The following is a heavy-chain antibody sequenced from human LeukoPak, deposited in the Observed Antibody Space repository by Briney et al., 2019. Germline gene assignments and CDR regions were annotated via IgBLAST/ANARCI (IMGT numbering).Heavy chain of an antibody. CDR2: IKGDGSDT. V-gene: IGHV3-74*01. CDR1: GFTFSSYW. CDR3: VRASTTVPNLLDY. Sequence: QPGGSLRLSCAASGFTFSSYWMHWVRQTPGKGQVWVSRIKGDGSDTLYADSVKGRFTISRDNSKNTLYLQTSSLGADDTAVYYCVRASTTVPNLLDYWGQGALVSVSS. J-gene: IGHJ4*02. D-gene: IGHD4-17*01.